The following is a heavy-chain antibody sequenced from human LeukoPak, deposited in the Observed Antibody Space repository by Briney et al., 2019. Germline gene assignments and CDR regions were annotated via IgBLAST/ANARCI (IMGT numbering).Heavy chain of an antibody. CDR2: ISSSGSTI. Sequence: GGSLRLSCAASGFTFSDYYMSWIRQAPGKGLEWVSYISSSGSTIYYADSVKGRFTISRDNAKNSLYLQMNSLRAEDTAVYYCARSYYYDSSGYFDFDYWGQGTLVTVSS. J-gene: IGHJ4*02. CDR3: ARSYYYDSSGYFDFDY. V-gene: IGHV3-11*04. CDR1: GFTFSDYY. D-gene: IGHD3-22*01.